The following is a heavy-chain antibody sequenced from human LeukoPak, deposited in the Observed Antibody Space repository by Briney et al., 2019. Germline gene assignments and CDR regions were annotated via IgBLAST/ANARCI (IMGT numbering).Heavy chain of an antibody. J-gene: IGHJ3*02. CDR3: AREVRPYAFYI. CDR1: GVSISISSYY. Sequence: PSATLSLTCTHSGVSISISSYYCSGIRQPPGKRLEWIGTLYFYDGTAHYNPSLESRVTISGDTTTNTFYLKVNSVTAADTAVYSCAREVRPYAFYIRGQGATVAVS. CDR2: LYFYDGTA. V-gene: IGHV4-39*02.